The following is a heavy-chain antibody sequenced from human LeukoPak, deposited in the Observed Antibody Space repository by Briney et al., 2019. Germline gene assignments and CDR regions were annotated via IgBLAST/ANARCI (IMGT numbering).Heavy chain of an antibody. D-gene: IGHD5-24*01. J-gene: IGHJ4*02. CDR3: ARGPADYNKLKPGDRDGYNYKSKRTPFDY. CDR1: DYSISSTYY. Sequence: SETLSLTCSVSDYSISSTYYWGWIRQPPGKGLEWIGNIYHTGSTYYNPSLKSRVTISLDTSKDQFSLKLSSVTAADTAVYYCARGPADYNKLKPGDRDGYNYKSKRTPFDYWGQGTLVTVSS. V-gene: IGHV4-38-2*02. CDR2: IYHTGST.